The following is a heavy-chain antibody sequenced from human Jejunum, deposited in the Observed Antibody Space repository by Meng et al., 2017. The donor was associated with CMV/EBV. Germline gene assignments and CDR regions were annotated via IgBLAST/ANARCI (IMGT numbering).Heavy chain of an antibody. Sequence: FTFDYYAMHWVRQAPGKGLEWVSGISWNSGRVDYADSVKGRFTISRDNVKNSLFLEMNSLRPEDTAFYYCAKPLSPYDFWSGTDFWGQGTRVTVSS. V-gene: IGHV3-9*01. D-gene: IGHD3-3*01. J-gene: IGHJ4*02. CDR1: FTFDYYA. CDR3: AKPLSPYDFWSGTDF. CDR2: ISWNSGRV.